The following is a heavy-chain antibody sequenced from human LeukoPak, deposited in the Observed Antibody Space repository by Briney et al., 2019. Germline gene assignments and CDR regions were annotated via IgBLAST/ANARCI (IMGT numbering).Heavy chain of an antibody. J-gene: IGHJ4*02. CDR3: TRGAGWLIDY. V-gene: IGHV4-34*01. D-gene: IGHD3-16*01. Sequence: SETLSLTCAVYGGSFSGYYWSWIRQPPGKGLEWIGEINHSGSTNYNPSLKSRVTISVDTSKNQFSLKLSSVTAADTAVYYCTRGAGWLIDYWGQGILVTVSS. CDR1: GGSFSGYY. CDR2: INHSGST.